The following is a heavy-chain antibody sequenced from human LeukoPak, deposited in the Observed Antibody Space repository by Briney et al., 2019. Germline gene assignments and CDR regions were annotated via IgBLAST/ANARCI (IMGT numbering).Heavy chain of an antibody. CDR3: ATSEGPPQWELHDNYYYGMDV. Sequence: ASVKVSCKVSGYTLTELSMHWVRQAPGKGLEWMGGFDPEDGETINAQKFQGRVTMTEDTSTDTAYMELSSLRSEDAAVYYCATSEGPPQWELHDNYYYGMDVWGQGTTVTVSS. J-gene: IGHJ6*02. CDR1: GYTLTELS. D-gene: IGHD1-26*01. CDR2: FDPEDGET. V-gene: IGHV1-24*01.